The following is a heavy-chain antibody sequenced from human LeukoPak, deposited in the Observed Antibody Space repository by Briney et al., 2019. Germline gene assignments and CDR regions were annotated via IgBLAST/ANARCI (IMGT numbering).Heavy chain of an antibody. D-gene: IGHD3-16*01. J-gene: IGHJ6*02. V-gene: IGHV1-18*01. CDR2: ISAYNGDT. Sequence: ASVQVSCKTSGYIFAHNGISWVRQAPGQGPEWMGWISAYNGDTNYAQNFQGRVTMTRDTSTSTVYMELRSLRSDDTAVYYCATSAPLSLPLVDVWGQGTTVTVSS. CDR3: ATSAPLSLPLVDV. CDR1: GYIFAHNG.